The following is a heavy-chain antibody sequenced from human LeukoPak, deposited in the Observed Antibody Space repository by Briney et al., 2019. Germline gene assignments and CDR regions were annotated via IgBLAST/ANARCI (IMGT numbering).Heavy chain of an antibody. CDR2: ISSSGSTI. CDR3: ARGGDWYSGSYSYFQH. Sequence: GGSLRLSCAASGFTFSDYYMSWIRQAPGKGLEWVSYISSSGSTIYYADSVKGRFTISRDNAKNSLYPQMNSLRAEDTAVYYCARGGDWYSGSYSYFQHWGQGTLVTVSS. CDR1: GFTFSDYY. V-gene: IGHV3-11*01. D-gene: IGHD1-26*01. J-gene: IGHJ1*01.